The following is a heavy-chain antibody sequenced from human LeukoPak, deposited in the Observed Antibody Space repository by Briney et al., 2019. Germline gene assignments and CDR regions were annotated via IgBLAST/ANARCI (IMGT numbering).Heavy chain of an antibody. Sequence: GASVKVSCKVSGYTLTELSMHWVRQAPGKGLEWMGGFDPEDGETTYAQKFQGRVTMTGDTSTDTAYMELSSLRSEDTAVYYCATDSKWELLSWFDPWGQGTLVTVSS. J-gene: IGHJ5*02. CDR1: GYTLTELS. CDR2: FDPEDGET. CDR3: ATDSKWELLSWFDP. V-gene: IGHV1-24*01. D-gene: IGHD1-26*01.